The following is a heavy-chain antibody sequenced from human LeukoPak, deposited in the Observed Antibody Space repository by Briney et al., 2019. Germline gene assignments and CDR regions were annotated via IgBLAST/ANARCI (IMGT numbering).Heavy chain of an antibody. CDR1: GFTFSSYW. Sequence: GGSLRLSCAASGFTFSSYWMSWVRQAPGKGLEWVANIKQDGSEKYYVDSVKGRFTISRDNAKNSLYLQMSSLRAEDTAVYYCARGSPYYDFWSGYYRGPFDYWGQGTLVTVSS. CDR3: ARGSPYYDFWSGYYRGPFDY. CDR2: IKQDGSEK. V-gene: IGHV3-7*01. J-gene: IGHJ4*02. D-gene: IGHD3-3*01.